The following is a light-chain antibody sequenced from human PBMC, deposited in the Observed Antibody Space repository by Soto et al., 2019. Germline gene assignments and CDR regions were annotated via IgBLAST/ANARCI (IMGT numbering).Light chain of an antibody. CDR2: DAS. Sequence: EIVLTQSPPTLSLSPGESATLSCRASQSVSSYFSWYQQKPGQAPRLVIYDASNRATGIPPRFSGSGSGTDFTLTTSSLEPEDFAVYYCQQRINWPPMFTFGQGTKLEIK. V-gene: IGKV3-11*01. CDR1: QSVSSY. J-gene: IGKJ2*01. CDR3: QQRINWPPMFT.